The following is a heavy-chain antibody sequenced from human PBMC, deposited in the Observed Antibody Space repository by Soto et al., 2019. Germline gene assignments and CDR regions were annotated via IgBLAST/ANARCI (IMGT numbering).Heavy chain of an antibody. V-gene: IGHV4-30-4*01. J-gene: IGHJ5*02. CDR2: IYYSGST. CDR1: GGSISSGDYY. Sequence: SETLSLTCTFSGGSISSGDYYWSWIRQPPGKGLEWIGYIYYSGSTYYNPSLKSRVTISVDTSKNQFSLRLSSVTAADTAVYYCARDRGDYGETNWFDPWGQGTLVTVSS. CDR3: ARDRGDYGETNWFDP. D-gene: IGHD4-17*01.